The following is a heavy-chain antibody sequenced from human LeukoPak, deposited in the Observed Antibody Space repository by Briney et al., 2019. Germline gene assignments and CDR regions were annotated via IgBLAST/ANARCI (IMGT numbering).Heavy chain of an antibody. D-gene: IGHD3-9*01. CDR2: IIPILGIA. J-gene: IGHJ4*02. CDR3: ARGDILTGYYCDY. Sequence: SVKVSCKASGGTFSSYAISWVRQAPGQGLEWMGRIIPILGIANYAQKFQGRVTITADKSTSTAYMELSSLRSEDTAVYYCARGDILTGYYCDYWGQGTLVTVSS. CDR1: GGTFSSYA. V-gene: IGHV1-69*04.